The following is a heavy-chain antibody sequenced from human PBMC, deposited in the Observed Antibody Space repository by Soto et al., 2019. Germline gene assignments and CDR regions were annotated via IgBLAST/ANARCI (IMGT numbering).Heavy chain of an antibody. Sequence: GASVKVSCKASGGTFSSYAISWVRQAPGQGLEWMGGISPIFGKANYAQKFQVRVTITVDESTSTAYMELSSLRSEDTAVYYCARDHPIGGIWQWMVHVGWGQGTLVTVSS. CDR2: ISPIFGKA. J-gene: IGHJ4*02. D-gene: IGHD6-19*01. CDR3: ARDHPIGGIWQWMVHVG. V-gene: IGHV1-69*13. CDR1: GGTFSSYA.